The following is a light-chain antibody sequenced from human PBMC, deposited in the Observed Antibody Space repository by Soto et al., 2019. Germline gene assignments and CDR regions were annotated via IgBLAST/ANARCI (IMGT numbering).Light chain of an antibody. CDR2: NDY. J-gene: IGLJ3*02. CDR1: TSNVGSNL. Sequence: QSVLAQPPSASGTPGQRVTISCSGSTSNVGSNLASWYQQLPGSAPKLLIYNDYERPSGVPDRFSGSKSGTSASLGISGLRSEDEADYFCAAWDDNLNGWVFGGGTKLTVL. CDR3: AAWDDNLNGWV. V-gene: IGLV1-47*02.